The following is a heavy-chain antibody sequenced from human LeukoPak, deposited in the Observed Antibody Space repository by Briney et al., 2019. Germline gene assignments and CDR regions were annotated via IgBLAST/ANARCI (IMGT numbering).Heavy chain of an antibody. J-gene: IGHJ3*02. CDR1: GGSISSYY. D-gene: IGHD3-16*01. CDR2: INHSGST. Sequence: SETLSLTCTVSGGSISSYYWSWIRQPPGKGLEWIGEINHSGSTNYNPSLKSRVTISVDTSKNQFSLKLSSVTAADTAVYYCARLGLPGGAFDIWGQGTMVTVSS. CDR3: ARLGLPGGAFDI. V-gene: IGHV4-34*01.